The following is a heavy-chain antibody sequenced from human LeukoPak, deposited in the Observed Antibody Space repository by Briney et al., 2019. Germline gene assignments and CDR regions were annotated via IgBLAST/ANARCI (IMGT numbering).Heavy chain of an antibody. V-gene: IGHV3-20*01. D-gene: IGHD3-16*01. J-gene: IGHJ5*02. CDR1: GFTFDDYG. Sequence: GGSLRLSCAASGFTFDDYGMSWVCQAPGKGLEWVSGINWNGGSAGYADSVKGRFTISRDNAKNSLYLQMNSLRAEDTALYHCARESSDYVFSHWFDPWGQGTLVTVSS. CDR3: ARESSDYVFSHWFDP. CDR2: INWNGGSA.